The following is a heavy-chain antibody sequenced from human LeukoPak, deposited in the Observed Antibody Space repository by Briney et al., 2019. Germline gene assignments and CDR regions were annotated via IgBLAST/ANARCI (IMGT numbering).Heavy chain of an antibody. Sequence: GASVKVSCKASGDTFSIYGFSWVRQAPRQGLEWMGWISVYNGNTNYSQKFHGRDTMTTDTSTSTAHMELRSLRSDDTAVYYCARDVGRYFALYYFDYWGQGTLVTVSS. J-gene: IGHJ4*02. CDR2: ISVYNGNT. D-gene: IGHD3-9*01. V-gene: IGHV1-18*01. CDR1: GDTFSIYG. CDR3: ARDVGRYFALYYFDY.